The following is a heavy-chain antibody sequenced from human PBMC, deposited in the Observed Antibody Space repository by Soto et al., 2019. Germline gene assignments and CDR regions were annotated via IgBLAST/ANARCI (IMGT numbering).Heavy chain of an antibody. V-gene: IGHV1-18*01. CDR3: ARDAAVLPAVPALNYYYGMDV. CDR1: CYTFSSYG. Sequence: ASVKVSGKASCYTFSSYGISWARQAPGQGLEWMAWISVYNGNTKYAQKAQGRVIMTTDTSTSTAYMELRSLRSDDTAMYYCARDAAVLPAVPALNYYYGMDVWGQGTTVTVSS. D-gene: IGHD2-2*01. J-gene: IGHJ6*02. CDR2: ISVYNGNT.